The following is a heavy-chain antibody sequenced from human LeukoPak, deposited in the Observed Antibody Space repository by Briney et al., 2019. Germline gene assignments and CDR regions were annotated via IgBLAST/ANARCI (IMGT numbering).Heavy chain of an antibody. CDR3: ARGNYDYVWGGIDY. V-gene: IGHV4-39*01. J-gene: IGHJ4*01. D-gene: IGHD3-16*01. CDR2: IYYSGST. Sequence: SETLSLTRTVSGGSISSSSYYWGWIRQPPGKGLEWIGSIYYSGSTYYNPSLRSRVTISVDTSKNQFSLKLSSVTAADTAVYYCARGNYDYVWGGIDYWGQGTLVTVSS. CDR1: GGSISSSSYY.